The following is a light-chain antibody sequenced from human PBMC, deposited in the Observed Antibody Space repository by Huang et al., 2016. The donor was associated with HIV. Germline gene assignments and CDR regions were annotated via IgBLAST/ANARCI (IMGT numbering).Light chain of an antibody. V-gene: IGKV1-39*01. CDR2: TAS. Sequence: DIQMTQSPPSLPASVGNRVTFTCRANQNITKSLNWYQQKLGEAPKLLIYTASTVESGVPSRFSGSGSGSRITRNRVNLQPEDFATYYCQQSFSVPRTFG. J-gene: IGKJ1*01. CDR1: QNITKS. CDR3: QQSFSVPRT.